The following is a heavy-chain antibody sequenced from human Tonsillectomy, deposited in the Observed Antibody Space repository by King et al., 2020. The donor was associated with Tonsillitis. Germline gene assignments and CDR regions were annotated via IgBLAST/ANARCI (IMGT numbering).Heavy chain of an antibody. Sequence: VQLVESGGGVVQPGRSLRLSCAASGFTFSSYAMHWVRQAPGKGLEGVAVISYDGSNKYYADSVKGRFTISRDNSKNTLYLQMNSLRAEDTAVYYCARDSSGYFAEGWYFDLWGRGTLVTVSS. CDR3: ARDSSGYFAEGWYFDL. V-gene: IGHV3-30-3*01. J-gene: IGHJ2*01. D-gene: IGHD3-22*01. CDR2: ISYDGSNK. CDR1: GFTFSSYA.